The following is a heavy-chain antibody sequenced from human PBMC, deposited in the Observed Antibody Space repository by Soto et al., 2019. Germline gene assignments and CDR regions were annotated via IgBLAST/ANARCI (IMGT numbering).Heavy chain of an antibody. V-gene: IGHV3-23*01. CDR3: AKRERFDQ. J-gene: IGHJ4*02. CDR1: GFAFSDSV. D-gene: IGHD1-26*01. CDR2: IGASGITT. Sequence: GGSLRLSCAASGFAFSDSVMTWVRQAPGKGMEWVEAIGASGITTVYADSVKGRCTISRENSKNILYLQMSSLRPEDTAIYYCAKRERFDQWGQGTLVTVSS.